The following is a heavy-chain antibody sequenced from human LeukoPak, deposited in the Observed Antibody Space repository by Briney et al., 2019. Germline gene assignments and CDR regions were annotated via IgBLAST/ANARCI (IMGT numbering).Heavy chain of an antibody. CDR1: GFTVSSIQ. CDR3: ARAQKYSFDP. CDR2: LYAGGST. Sequence: GGSLRLSCAASGFTVSSIQISWVRQAPGKGLEWVSLLYAGGSTSYADSVRGRFTISRDNSKNTLFLQMNSLRAEDTAVYYCARAQKYSFDPWGQGTMVSVCS. V-gene: IGHV3-66*01. J-gene: IGHJ5*02.